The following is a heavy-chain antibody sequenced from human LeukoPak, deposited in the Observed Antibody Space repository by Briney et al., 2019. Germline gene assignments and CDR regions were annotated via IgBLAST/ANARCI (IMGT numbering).Heavy chain of an antibody. V-gene: IGHV4-39*01. J-gene: IGHJ6*02. CDR1: CGSISSGSYY. Sequence: PAAPLSLTCTVSCGSISSGSYYWGWIRQPPGKGLEWIGSIYYSGSTYYNPSLKSRITISVDTSKNQFSLKLSSVSAADTAVYYCARLYYYDSSVYYYYGMDVWGQGTTVTVSS. CDR2: IYYSGST. CDR3: ARLYYYDSSVYYYYGMDV. D-gene: IGHD3-22*01.